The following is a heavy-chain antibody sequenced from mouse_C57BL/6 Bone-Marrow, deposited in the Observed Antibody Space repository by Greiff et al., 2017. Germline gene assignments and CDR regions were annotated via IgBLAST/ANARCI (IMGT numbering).Heavy chain of an antibody. CDR1: GFNINDYY. V-gene: IGHV14-1*01. D-gene: IGHD2-1*01. CDR3: RLLWRARDY. Sequence: VQLQQSGAELVRPGASVKLSCTASGFNINDYYMHWVKQRPEQGLEWIGRIDPEDGDTDYAPKFPGKATLTADTSSNTAYLQLSSRTSEDTAAYYCRLLWRARDYWGQGTSVTVSS. CDR2: IDPEDGDT. J-gene: IGHJ4*01.